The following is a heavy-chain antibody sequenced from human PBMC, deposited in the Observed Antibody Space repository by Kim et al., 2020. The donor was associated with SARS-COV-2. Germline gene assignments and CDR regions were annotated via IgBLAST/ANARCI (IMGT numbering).Heavy chain of an antibody. CDR2: ISGDCSST. V-gene: IGHV3-23*01. Sequence: GGSLRLSCVASGFTFSDYVMNWVRQAPGQGLEWVSFISGDCSSTYYINSVRGQFTISRDNSRNTLYLQMNILRVEDTAKYYCASFPARYCHGGCYGLDVWGQGTTVTVSS. CDR1: GFTFSDYV. D-gene: IGHD2-15*01. J-gene: IGHJ6*02. CDR3: ASFPARYCHGGCYGLDV.